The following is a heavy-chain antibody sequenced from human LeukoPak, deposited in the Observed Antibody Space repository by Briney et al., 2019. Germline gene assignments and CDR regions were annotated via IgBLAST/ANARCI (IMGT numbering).Heavy chain of an antibody. V-gene: IGHV4-34*01. CDR1: GGSFSGYY. Sequence: SETLSLTCAAYGGSFSGYYWSWIRQPPGKGLEWIGEINHSGSTNYNPSLKSRVTISVDTSKNQFSLKLSSVTAADTAVYYCARHRYSSTFDYWGQGTLVTVSS. J-gene: IGHJ4*02. CDR2: INHSGST. CDR3: ARHRYSSTFDY. D-gene: IGHD6-13*01.